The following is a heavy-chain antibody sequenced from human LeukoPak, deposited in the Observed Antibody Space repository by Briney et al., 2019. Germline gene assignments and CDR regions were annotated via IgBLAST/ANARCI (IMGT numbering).Heavy chain of an antibody. Sequence: GASVKVSCKASGYTFTDYYMRWVRQAPGQGLEWMGWINPISGGTKYAQKFQGRVIMTRDTSISTAYMDLSSLRSDDTAVYYCARSEIPLAYYYWGQGTLVTVSS. V-gene: IGHV1-2*02. J-gene: IGHJ4*02. D-gene: IGHD6-19*01. CDR1: GYTFTDYY. CDR2: INPISGGT. CDR3: ARSEIPLAYYY.